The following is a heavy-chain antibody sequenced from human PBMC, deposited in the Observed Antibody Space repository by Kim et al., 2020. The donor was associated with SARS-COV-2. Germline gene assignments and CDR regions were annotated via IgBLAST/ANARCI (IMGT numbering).Heavy chain of an antibody. CDR2: NSGNT. J-gene: IGHJ6*02. V-gene: IGHV1-8*01. Sequence: NSGNTGYAQKFQGRVTMTRNTSISTAYMELSSLRSEDTAVYYCARAMDVWGQGTTVTVSS. CDR3: ARAMDV.